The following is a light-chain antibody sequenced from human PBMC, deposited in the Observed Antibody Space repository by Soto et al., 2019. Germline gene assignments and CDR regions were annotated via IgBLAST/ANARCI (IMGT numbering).Light chain of an antibody. V-gene: IGKV1-5*01. CDR3: HSGT. CDR2: DAS. CDR1: QSISSW. Sequence: DIQMTQSPSTLSASVGDRVTITCRASQSISSWLAWYQQKPGKAPKLLIYDASSLESGVPSRFSGSGSGTEFTLPISSLQPDDFATYYCHSGTFGQGTKVEIK. J-gene: IGKJ1*01.